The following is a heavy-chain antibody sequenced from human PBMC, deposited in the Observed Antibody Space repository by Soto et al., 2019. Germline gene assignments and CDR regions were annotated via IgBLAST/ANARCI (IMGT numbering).Heavy chain of an antibody. CDR3: ARGQSSSWYSTFDS. J-gene: IGHJ4*02. D-gene: IGHD6-13*01. V-gene: IGHV4-4*07. CDR1: GVSISNYY. Sequence: PSETLSLTCTVSGVSISNYYWTWIRQPAGKGLEWIGHIYTSGSTNYNPSLKSRITMSVDTSKNQFSLKLISVTAADTAIYYCARGQSSSWYSTFDSWGQGALVTVSS. CDR2: IYTSGST.